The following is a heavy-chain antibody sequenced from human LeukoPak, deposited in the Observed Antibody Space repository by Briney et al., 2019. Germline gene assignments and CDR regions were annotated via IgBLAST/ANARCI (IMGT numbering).Heavy chain of an antibody. V-gene: IGHV1-8*01. D-gene: IGHD3-9*01. Sequence: ASVKVSCKASGYTFTSYDINWVRQATGQGLEWMGWMNPNSGNTGYAQKFQGRVTMTRNTSLSTAYMELSSLRCEETAVYYCARVIRVGILPVREYFQHWGQGTLVTVSS. CDR1: GYTFTSYD. CDR2: MNPNSGNT. J-gene: IGHJ1*01. CDR3: ARVIRVGILPVREYFQH.